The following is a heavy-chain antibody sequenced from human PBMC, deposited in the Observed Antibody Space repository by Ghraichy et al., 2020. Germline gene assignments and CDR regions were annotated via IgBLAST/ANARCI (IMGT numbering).Heavy chain of an antibody. CDR2: ITSSGRTI. Sequence: ETLSLTCVGSGFTISSYTMNWVRQSPGEGLEWVSYITSSGRTIFYADSVKGRFTISRDNAQNSLYLQMNSLRDEDTAVYYCARGSTVVRFFYYDGMDVWGQGTTVTVSS. V-gene: IGHV3-48*02. J-gene: IGHJ6*02. CDR3: ARGSTVVRFFYYDGMDV. D-gene: IGHD4-23*01. CDR1: GFTISSYT.